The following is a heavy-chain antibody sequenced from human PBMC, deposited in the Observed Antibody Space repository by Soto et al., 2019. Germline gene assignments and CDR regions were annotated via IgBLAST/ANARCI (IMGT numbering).Heavy chain of an antibody. V-gene: IGHV4-31*03. J-gene: IGHJ4*02. D-gene: IGHD3-22*01. CDR2: IYYSGST. Sequence: SETLSLTCTVSGGSISSGGYYWSWIRQHPGKGLEWIGYIYYSGSTYYNPSLKSRVTISVDTSKNQFSLKLSSVTAADTAVYYCASSLGDSPYDSSGYYGRHPHFDYWGQGALVTVSS. CDR1: GGSISSGGYY. CDR3: ASSLGDSPYDSSGYYGRHPHFDY.